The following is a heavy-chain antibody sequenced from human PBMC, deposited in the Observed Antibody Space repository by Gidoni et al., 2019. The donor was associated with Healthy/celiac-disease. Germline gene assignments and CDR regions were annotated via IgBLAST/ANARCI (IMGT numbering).Heavy chain of an antibody. J-gene: IGHJ4*02. D-gene: IGHD2-15*01. Sequence: QLQLQESGPGLVKPSETLSLTCTVSGGSISSSSYYWGWIRQPPGKGLEWIGSIYYSGSTYYNPSLKSRVTISVDTSKNQFSLKLSSVTAADTAVYYCASHGGRSGGLDYWGQGTLVTVSS. CDR2: IYYSGST. CDR3: ASHGGRSGGLDY. CDR1: GGSISSSSYY. V-gene: IGHV4-39*07.